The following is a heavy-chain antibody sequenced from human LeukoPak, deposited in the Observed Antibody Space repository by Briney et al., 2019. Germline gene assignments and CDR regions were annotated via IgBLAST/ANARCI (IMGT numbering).Heavy chain of an antibody. CDR1: GGSFSGYY. J-gene: IGHJ4*02. D-gene: IGHD2-2*01. CDR2: INHSGST. Sequence: SETLSLTCAVYGGSFSGYYWSWIRQPPGKGLEWIGEINHSGSTNYNPSLKSRVTISVDTSKNQFSLKLSSVTAADTAVYYCASSYQLPEYFDYWGQGTLVTVSS. V-gene: IGHV4-34*01. CDR3: ASSYQLPEYFDY.